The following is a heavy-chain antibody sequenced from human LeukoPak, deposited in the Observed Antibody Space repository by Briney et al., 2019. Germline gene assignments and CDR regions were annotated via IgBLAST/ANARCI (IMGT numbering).Heavy chain of an antibody. CDR1: GYTFTYYY. D-gene: IGHD3-10*01. CDR3: AREAPGSGNFDF. V-gene: IGHV1-2*02. Sequence: GASVKVSCKTFGYTFTYYYLHWVRQAPGQGLEWMGWFNPNSVGTNSAQKFQGRVTMTSDTSITTAYMELTSLRSDDTAVYSCAREAPGSGNFDFWGQGTLVTVSS. J-gene: IGHJ4*02. CDR2: FNPNSVGT.